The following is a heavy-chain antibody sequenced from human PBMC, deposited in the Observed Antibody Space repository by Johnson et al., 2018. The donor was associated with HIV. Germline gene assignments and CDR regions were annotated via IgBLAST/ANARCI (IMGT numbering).Heavy chain of an antibody. V-gene: IGHV3-48*04. CDR3: VRVGKYCDDDCHSGVDAFDI. J-gene: IGHJ3*02. Sequence: VQLVESGGGVVQPGRSLRLSCAASEFTFSSYGMHWVRQAPGKGLEWVSYISSSGGSIYYADPVKGRFTISRDNAKNSLYLQRNSLRAEDTAVVYCVRVGKYCDDDCHSGVDAFDIWGQGTMVTVSS. CDR1: EFTFSSYG. D-gene: IGHD2-21*02. CDR2: ISSSGGSI.